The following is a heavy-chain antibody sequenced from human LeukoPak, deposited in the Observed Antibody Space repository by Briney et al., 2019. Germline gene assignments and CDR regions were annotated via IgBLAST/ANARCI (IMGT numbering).Heavy chain of an antibody. Sequence: QPGGSLRLSCVTSGFTLDDYALHWVRQAPGKGLEWISLISGDGKSTYYADSVKGRFTISRDNSKNSLYLQMSSLRAEDTDLYYCAQGLPSGTYYNCFDPWDQGTLVTVSS. CDR1: GFTLDDYA. J-gene: IGHJ5*02. CDR3: AQGLPSGTYYNCFDP. D-gene: IGHD1-26*01. V-gene: IGHV3-43*02. CDR2: ISGDGKST.